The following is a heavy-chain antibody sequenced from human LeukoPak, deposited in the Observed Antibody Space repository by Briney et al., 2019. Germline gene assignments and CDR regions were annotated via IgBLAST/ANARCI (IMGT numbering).Heavy chain of an antibody. CDR2: IYYSGST. CDR3: ARRSEWDLNWFDP. D-gene: IGHD1-26*01. CDR1: GGSISSSSYY. Sequence: SETLSLTCTVSGGSISSSSYYWGRIRQPPGQGLECIGSIYYSGSTYYNPSLKRRVTISVDTSKNQFSLKLSSVTAADTAVYYCARRSEWDLNWFDPWGQGTLVTVSS. J-gene: IGHJ5*02. V-gene: IGHV4-39*01.